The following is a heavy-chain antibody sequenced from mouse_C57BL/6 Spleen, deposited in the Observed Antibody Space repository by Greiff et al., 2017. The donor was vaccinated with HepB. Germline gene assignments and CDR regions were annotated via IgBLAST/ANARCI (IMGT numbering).Heavy chain of an antibody. V-gene: IGHV1-55*01. CDR3: ARDDYSWFAY. Sequence: QVQLQQSGAELARPGASVKMSCKASGYTFTSYWITWVKQRPGQGLEWIGDIYPGSGSTNYNEKFKSKATLTVDTSSSTAYMQLSSLTSEDSAVYYCARDDYSWFAYWGQGTLVTVSA. J-gene: IGHJ3*01. CDR1: GYTFTSYW. D-gene: IGHD2-4*01. CDR2: IYPGSGST.